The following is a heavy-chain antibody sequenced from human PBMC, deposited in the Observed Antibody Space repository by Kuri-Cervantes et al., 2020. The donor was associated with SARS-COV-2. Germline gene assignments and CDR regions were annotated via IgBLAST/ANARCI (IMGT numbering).Heavy chain of an antibody. J-gene: IGHJ4*02. CDR2: IKSDVSST. CDR3: ARAVSGGNSHYDF. Sequence: GGSLRLSCAVSGFTVSDYSMHWVRQGPGRGLVWVSRIKSDVSSTSYADSVEGRFTISRDNAKNTLYLQMNSLRAEDTVVYYCARAVSGGNSHYDFWGQGALVTVSS. D-gene: IGHD4-23*01. V-gene: IGHV3-74*01. CDR1: GFTVSDYS.